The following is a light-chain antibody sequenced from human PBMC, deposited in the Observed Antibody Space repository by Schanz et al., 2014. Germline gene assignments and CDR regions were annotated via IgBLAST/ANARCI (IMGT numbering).Light chain of an antibody. CDR2: DVS. V-gene: IGLV2-11*01. CDR3: CSYAATYTSSYV. J-gene: IGLJ1*01. CDR1: SSDIGRYNY. Sequence: QSALTQPPSASGSPGQSVTISCTGTSSDIGRYNYVSWYQQHPGKAPKLMIYDVSNRPSGVSNRFSGSKSGNAASLVISGLQGEDEADYYCCSYAATYTSSYVFGTGTKLTVL.